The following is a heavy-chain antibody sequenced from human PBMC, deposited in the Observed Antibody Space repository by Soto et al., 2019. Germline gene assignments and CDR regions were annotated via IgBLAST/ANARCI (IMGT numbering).Heavy chain of an antibody. V-gene: IGHV3-23*01. Sequence: EVQLLESGGGLVQPGGSLRLSCAASGFTFSSYAMSWVRQAPGKGLEWVSAISGSGGSTYYADSVKGRFTISRDNSKNTLYLQMNSLRAEDTAIYYCSKDSLQSQGGGFSYWGQGTLVTVSS. D-gene: IGHD4-4*01. CDR2: ISGSGGST. CDR1: GFTFSSYA. CDR3: SKDSLQSQGGGFSY. J-gene: IGHJ4*02.